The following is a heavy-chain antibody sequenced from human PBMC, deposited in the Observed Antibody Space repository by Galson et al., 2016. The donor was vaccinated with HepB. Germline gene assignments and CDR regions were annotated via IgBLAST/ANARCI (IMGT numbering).Heavy chain of an antibody. CDR2: IIPIFGTA. Sequence: SVKVSCKASGGTFSNYAISWVRQAPGQGLEWMGMIIPIFGTADYAQKFQGRVTITADEVMSTAYMEMKSLRPEDTAVYYCARDLSDSGANWGQGTLVTVSS. V-gene: IGHV1-69*13. CDR3: ARDLSDSGAN. J-gene: IGHJ4*02. CDR1: GGTFSNYA. D-gene: IGHD3-22*01.